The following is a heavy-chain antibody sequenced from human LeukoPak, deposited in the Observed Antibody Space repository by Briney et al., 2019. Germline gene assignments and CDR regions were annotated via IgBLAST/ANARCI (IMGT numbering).Heavy chain of an antibody. D-gene: IGHD5-24*01. CDR2: ISGSGGSA. J-gene: IGHJ3*02. Sequence: PGGSLRLSCAASGFTFSSYAMGWVRQAPGKGLEWVSAISGSGGSAHYAHSVKGRFTISRDNSKNTLYLQMNSLRAEDTAVYNCAKRDGYVPFGAFDIWGQGTMVTVSS. CDR1: GFTFSSYA. CDR3: AKRDGYVPFGAFDI. V-gene: IGHV3-23*01.